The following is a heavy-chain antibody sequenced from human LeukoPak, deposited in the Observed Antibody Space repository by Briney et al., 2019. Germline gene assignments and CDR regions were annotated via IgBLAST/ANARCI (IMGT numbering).Heavy chain of an antibody. CDR3: ARHVRYYYGMDV. J-gene: IGHJ6*04. D-gene: IGHD2-8*01. Sequence: PGASLKISCKGSGSSFTSYWISWVRQLPGKGLEWMGRIDPSDSYTNYSPSFQGHVTISADKSISTAYLQWSSLKASDTAMYYCARHVRYYYGMDVWSKGTTVTVSS. CDR1: GSSFTSYW. CDR2: IDPSDSYT. V-gene: IGHV5-10-1*01.